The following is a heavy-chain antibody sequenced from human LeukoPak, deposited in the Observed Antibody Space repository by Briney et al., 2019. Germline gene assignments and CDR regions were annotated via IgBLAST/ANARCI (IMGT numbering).Heavy chain of an antibody. Sequence: SDPLSLTCAVQGESFSAYFWSWIRHVPGKGLEWIGEIDHRGSYNSNPPLKSRAPISVDTSKNHFARSLTSGVAADTAVYYCAARSSTLAAARCFDDWGQGTVVTVSS. J-gene: IGHJ4*03. D-gene: IGHD6-6*01. CDR1: GESFSAYF. V-gene: IGHV4-34*01. CDR3: AARSSTLAAARCFDD. CDR2: IDHRGSY.